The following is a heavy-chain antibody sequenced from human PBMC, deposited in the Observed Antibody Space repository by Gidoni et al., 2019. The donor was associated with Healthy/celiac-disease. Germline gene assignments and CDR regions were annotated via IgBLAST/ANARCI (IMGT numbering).Heavy chain of an antibody. CDR3: ATVGPTGSRRLVNWFDP. CDR1: GYTLTELS. CDR2: FDPEDGET. V-gene: IGHV1-24*01. D-gene: IGHD2-8*02. J-gene: IGHJ5*02. Sequence: QVQLVQSGAEVKKPGASVKVSCKVSGYTLTELSMHWVRQAPGKGLEWMGGFDPEDGETIYAQKFQGRVTMTEDTSTDTAYRELSSLRSEDTAVYYCATVGPTGSRRLVNWFDPWGQGTLVTVSS.